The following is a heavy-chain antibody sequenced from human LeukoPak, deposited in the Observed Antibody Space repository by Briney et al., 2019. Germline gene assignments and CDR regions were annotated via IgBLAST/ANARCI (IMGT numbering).Heavy chain of an antibody. CDR2: FDPEDGET. D-gene: IGHD5-12*01. CDR1: GYTFTSYY. V-gene: IGHV1-24*01. Sequence: ASVKVSCKASGYTFTSYYMHWVRQAPGKGLEWMGGFDPEDGETIYAQKFQGRVTVTEDTSTDTAYMELSSLRSEDTAVYYCATSLVATIQDYWGQGTLVTVSS. J-gene: IGHJ4*02. CDR3: ATSLVATIQDY.